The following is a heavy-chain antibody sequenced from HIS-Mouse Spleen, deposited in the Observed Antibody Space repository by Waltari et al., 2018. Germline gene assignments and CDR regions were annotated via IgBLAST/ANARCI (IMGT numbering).Heavy chain of an antibody. Sequence: QVQLQQWGAGLLKPSETLSLTCAVYGGSFSGYYWSWIRQPPGKGPEWIGKINHSGGANYTPPLKGRVTISVDTSKNQFSLKPSSVTAADTAVYYCARDFPIAARLSYWYFDLWGRGTLVTVSS. CDR2: INHSGGA. CDR3: ARDFPIAARLSYWYFDL. J-gene: IGHJ2*01. CDR1: GGSFSGYY. D-gene: IGHD6-6*01. V-gene: IGHV4-34*01.